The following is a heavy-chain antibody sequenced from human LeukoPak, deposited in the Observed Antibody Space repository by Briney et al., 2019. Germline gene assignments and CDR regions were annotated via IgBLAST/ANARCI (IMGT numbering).Heavy chain of an antibody. J-gene: IGHJ6*03. V-gene: IGHV3-7*01. CDR2: IKQDGSEK. Sequence: VGSLRLSCAASVVTSSSAWMSCVRQAPGKGLGWVANIKQDGSEKYYVDSVKGRFTISRDNAKNSLYLQMNSLRAEDTAVYYCARKRGISGPSWVPIKYYMDVWGKGTTVTVSS. CDR1: VVTSSSAW. D-gene: IGHD2-15*01. CDR3: ARKRGISGPSWVPIKYYMDV.